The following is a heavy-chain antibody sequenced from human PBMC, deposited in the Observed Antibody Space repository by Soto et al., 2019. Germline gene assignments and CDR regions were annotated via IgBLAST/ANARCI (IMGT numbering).Heavy chain of an antibody. J-gene: IGHJ6*02. CDR1: GFTFSSYG. D-gene: IGHD6-13*01. V-gene: IGHV3-30*18. Sequence: QVHLVESGGGVVQPGTSLRLSCAPSGFTFSSYGMYWVRQAPGKGLEWVAVVSYDGNNKYYADSVKGRFTISRDNAKNMLYLQMNSLRAEDTAVYYCAKDLGQQLVLNYGMGVWGQGTTVTVPS. CDR3: AKDLGQQLVLNYGMGV. CDR2: VSYDGNNK.